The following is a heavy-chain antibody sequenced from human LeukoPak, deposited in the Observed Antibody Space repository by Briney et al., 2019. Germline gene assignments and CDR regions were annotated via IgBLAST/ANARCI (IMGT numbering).Heavy chain of an antibody. CDR3: ARVDSGSYRFDY. J-gene: IGHJ4*02. CDR1: SGSVSSGSYY. D-gene: IGHD3-10*01. Sequence: RSETLSLTCTVSSGSVSSGSYYWSWIRQPPGKGLEWIGYIYYSGSTNYNPSLKSRVTISVDTSKNQFSLKLSSVTAADTAVYYCARVDSGSYRFDYWGQGTLVTVSS. V-gene: IGHV4-61*01. CDR2: IYYSGST.